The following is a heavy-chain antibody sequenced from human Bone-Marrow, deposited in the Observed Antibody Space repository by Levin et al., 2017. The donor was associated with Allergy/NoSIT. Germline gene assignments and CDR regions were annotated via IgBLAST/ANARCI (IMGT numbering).Heavy chain of an antibody. J-gene: IGHJ3*02. D-gene: IGHD3-16*02. V-gene: IGHV3-33*01. CDR1: GFTFSSYG. CDR3: ARDYVGDLGELSVDAFDS. Sequence: RGESLKISCAASGFTFSSYGMHWVRQAPGKGLEWVAVIWYDGSNKYYADSVKGRFTISRDNSKNTLYLQMNSLRAEDTAVYYCARDYVGDLGELSVDAFDSWGQGTMVTVSS. CDR2: IWYDGSNK.